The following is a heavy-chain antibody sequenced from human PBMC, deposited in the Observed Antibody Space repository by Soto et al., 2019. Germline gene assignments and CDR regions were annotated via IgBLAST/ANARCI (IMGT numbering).Heavy chain of an antibody. Sequence: QVQLVESGGGVVQPGRPLRLSCTISGFTLSSFGMHWLRPAPGKGLEWLATSSYDGRKTEYVDSVKGRFTISRDNRSNVVFLDVGYPKTEDTGLYYCAKARGHRSGPLDYWGRGTLVTVSS. D-gene: IGHD6-19*01. V-gene: IGHV3-30*18. CDR3: AKARGHRSGPLDY. CDR1: GFTLSSFG. CDR2: SSYDGRKT. J-gene: IGHJ4*02.